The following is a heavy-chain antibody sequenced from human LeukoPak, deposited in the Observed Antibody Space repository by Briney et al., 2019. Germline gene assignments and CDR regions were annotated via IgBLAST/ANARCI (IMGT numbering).Heavy chain of an antibody. CDR2: IIPILGIA. D-gene: IGHD3-22*01. V-gene: IGHV1-69*04. CDR1: GGTFSSYA. CDR3: ARVGYYDSSGYYKYVDY. J-gene: IGHJ4*02. Sequence: SVKVSCKASGGTFSSYAISWVRQAPGQGLEWMGRIIPILGIANYAQKFQGRVTITADKSTSTAYMELSSLRSEDTAVYYFARVGYYDSSGYYKYVDYWGQGTLVTVSS.